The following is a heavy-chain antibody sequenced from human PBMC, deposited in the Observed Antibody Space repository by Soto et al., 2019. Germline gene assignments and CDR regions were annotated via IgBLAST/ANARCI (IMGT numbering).Heavy chain of an antibody. CDR3: ARSVVPADEYYRYVKAV. CDR1: GYSFTSYW. CDR2: IYPGDSDT. Sequence: PGESLKISCKGFGYSFTSYWIGWVRQMPGKGLEWMGIIYPGDSDTRYSPSFQGQVTISADKSISTAYLQWSSLKASDTAMYYCARSVVPADEYYRYVKAVWSQRTTDIVSS. V-gene: IGHV5-51*01. J-gene: IGHJ6*02. D-gene: IGHD2-2*01.